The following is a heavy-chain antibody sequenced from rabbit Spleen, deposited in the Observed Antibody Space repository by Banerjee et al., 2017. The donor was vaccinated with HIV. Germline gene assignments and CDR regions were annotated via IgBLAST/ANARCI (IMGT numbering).Heavy chain of an antibody. D-gene: IGHD1-1*01. CDR3: ARDTSSSFSSYGMDL. V-gene: IGHV1S40*01. CDR2: IYNGDGTT. Sequence: QQLVESGGGLVKPGASLTLTCKASGFSFSSGYDMCWVHQAPGKGPEWIGCIYNGDGTTYSATWAKGRFTCSKTSSTTVTLQMTSLTVADTATYFCARDTSSSFSSYGMDLWGPGTLVTVS. J-gene: IGHJ6*01. CDR1: GFSFSSGYD.